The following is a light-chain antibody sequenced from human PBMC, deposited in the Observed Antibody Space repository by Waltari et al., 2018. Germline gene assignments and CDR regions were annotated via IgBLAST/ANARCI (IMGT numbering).Light chain of an antibody. CDR3: QAWDRNTYVV. Sequence: SYELTQPPSVSVSPGQTASITCSGDKLGDKYACWYQQKPGQSPVLVIYQDSKRPSGIPERFSGSNSGNTATLTISETQAMDEADYYCQAWDRNTYVVFGGGTKLTVL. V-gene: IGLV3-1*01. CDR1: KLGDKY. CDR2: QDS. J-gene: IGLJ2*01.